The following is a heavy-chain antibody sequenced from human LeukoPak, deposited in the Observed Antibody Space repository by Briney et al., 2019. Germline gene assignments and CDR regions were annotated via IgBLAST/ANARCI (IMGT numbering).Heavy chain of an antibody. CDR3: AKDKGGAARGDF. CDR1: GFTFSSYG. D-gene: IGHD6-6*01. V-gene: IGHV3-30*02. J-gene: IGHJ4*02. Sequence: GGSLRLSCAASGFTFSSYGFHWVRQAPGKGLEWVTFIRYDGSNSYYSASVRGRFTISRDDSKNTVHLQMDSLRPEDTAVYYCAKDKGGAARGDFWGQGTLVTVSS. CDR2: IRYDGSNS.